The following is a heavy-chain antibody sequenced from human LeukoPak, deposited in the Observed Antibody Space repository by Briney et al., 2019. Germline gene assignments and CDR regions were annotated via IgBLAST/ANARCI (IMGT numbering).Heavy chain of an antibody. J-gene: IGHJ4*02. Sequence: ASVKVSCKASGYTFTSYGISWVRQAPGQGLEWMGWISAYNGNTNYAQKLQGRVTMTTDTSTSTAYMELRSLRSDDTAVYYCASFSEGMVFGVAQPFDYWGQGTLVTVSS. CDR2: ISAYNGNT. CDR3: ASFSEGMVFGVAQPFDY. D-gene: IGHD3-3*01. V-gene: IGHV1-18*01. CDR1: GYTFTSYG.